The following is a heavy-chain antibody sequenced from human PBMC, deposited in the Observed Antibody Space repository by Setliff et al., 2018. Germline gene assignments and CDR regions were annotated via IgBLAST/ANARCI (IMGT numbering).Heavy chain of an antibody. CDR1: GYSISSGYY. V-gene: IGHV4-61*09. CDR2: IYTSGST. D-gene: IGHD2-2*01. CDR3: AREPYQVHFDS. J-gene: IGHJ4*02. Sequence: SETLSLTCAVSGYSISSGYYWSWIRQPAGKGLEWIGHIYTSGSTNYNPSLKSRVTIPLDTSGNQFSLKLSSVTAADTAVYYCAREPYQVHFDSWGQGTLVTVSS.